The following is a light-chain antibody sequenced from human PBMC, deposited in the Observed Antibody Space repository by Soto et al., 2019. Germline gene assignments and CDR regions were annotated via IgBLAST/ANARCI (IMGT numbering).Light chain of an antibody. CDR3: SSYTSTTTRV. Sequence: QSVLTQPASVSGSPGQSITISCTGTSSDVGGYNYVSWYQQHPGKGPKLMIYEVSNRPSGVSNRFSGSKSGNTATLTISGLQAEDEAPYYCSSYTSTTTRVLGNGTKVTV. J-gene: IGLJ1*01. V-gene: IGLV2-14*01. CDR1: SSDVGGYNY. CDR2: EVS.